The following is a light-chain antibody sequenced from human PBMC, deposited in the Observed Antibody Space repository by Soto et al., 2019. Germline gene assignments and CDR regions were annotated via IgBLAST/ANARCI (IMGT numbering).Light chain of an antibody. CDR2: ENN. CDR1: NSNIATYS. J-gene: IGLJ3*02. Sequence: QSVLTQPPSASGTPGQTVTISCSGSNSNIATYSVYWYQQLPGTAPKLLIYENNQRPSGVPDRFSGSKSDTSASLAIAGLRSGDEADYSCAAWDDSLTVLFGGGTKLTVL. V-gene: IGLV1-47*01. CDR3: AAWDDSLTVL.